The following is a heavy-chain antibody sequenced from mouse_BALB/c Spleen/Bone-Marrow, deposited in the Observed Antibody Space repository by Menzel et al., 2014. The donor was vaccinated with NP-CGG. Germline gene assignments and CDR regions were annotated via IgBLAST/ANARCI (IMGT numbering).Heavy chain of an antibody. CDR3: ARELYYFDY. CDR1: GISITTGNYR. CDR2: IYYSGTI. J-gene: IGHJ2*01. V-gene: IGHV3-5*02. Sequence: EVKLVESGPGLVKPSQTVSLTCTVTGISITTGNYRWSWIRQFPGNKLEWIGYIYYSGTITYNPSLTSRTTITRDTSKNQFFLEMNSLTAEDTAAYYCARELYYFDYWSQGTTLTVSS.